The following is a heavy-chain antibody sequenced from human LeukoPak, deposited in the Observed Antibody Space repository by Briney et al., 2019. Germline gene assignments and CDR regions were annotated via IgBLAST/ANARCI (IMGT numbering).Heavy chain of an antibody. CDR3: VRDELSY. V-gene: IGHV3-7*01. Sequence: GGSLRLSCVASGITFSRHWMKWVRQAPGKGLEWVANIKQDGSEKFYVDSVKGRFTISRDNAKNSLYLQMNSLRAEDTAVYYCVRDELSYWGQGTLVTVSS. D-gene: IGHD1-1*01. CDR2: IKQDGSEK. CDR1: GITFSRHW. J-gene: IGHJ4*02.